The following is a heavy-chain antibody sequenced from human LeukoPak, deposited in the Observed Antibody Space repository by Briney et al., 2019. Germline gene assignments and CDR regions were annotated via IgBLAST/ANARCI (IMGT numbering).Heavy chain of an antibody. CDR1: GGSISSSSYY. V-gene: IGHV4-39*01. Sequence: SETLSLTCTVSGGSISSSSYYWGWIRQPPGKGLEWIGSIYYSGSTYYNPSLKSRVTISVDTSKNQFSLKLSSVTAADTAVYYCARGSRPYARNYYYGMDVWGQGTTVTVSS. CDR2: IYYSGST. J-gene: IGHJ6*02. D-gene: IGHD4-17*01. CDR3: ARGSRPYARNYYYGMDV.